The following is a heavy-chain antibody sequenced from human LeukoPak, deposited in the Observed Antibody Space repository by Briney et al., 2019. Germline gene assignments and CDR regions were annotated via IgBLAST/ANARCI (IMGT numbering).Heavy chain of an antibody. V-gene: IGHV3-33*06. CDR2: IWYDGSNK. J-gene: IGHJ4*02. CDR1: GFTFSSYG. Sequence: PGGSLRLSCAASGFTFSSYGMHWVRQAPGKGLEWVAVIWYDGSNKYYADSVKGRFTISRDNSKNTLYLQMNSLRAEDTAVYYCAKGFYGGNQYYFGYWGQGTLVTVSS. CDR3: AKGFYGGNQYYFGY. D-gene: IGHD4-23*01.